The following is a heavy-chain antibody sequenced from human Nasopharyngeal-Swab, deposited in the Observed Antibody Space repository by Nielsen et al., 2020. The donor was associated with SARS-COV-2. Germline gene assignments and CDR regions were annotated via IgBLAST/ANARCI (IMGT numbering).Heavy chain of an antibody. V-gene: IGHV4-39*07. J-gene: IGHJ4*02. CDR1: GGSILSSTYY. CDR2: IYYSGAT. Sequence: SETLSLTCTVSGGSILSSTYYWGWIRQPPGKGLEWIGRIYYSGATYYNPPLKNRLTMSVDMSKNQFSLKLSSVTAADTAVYYCARVRRDTIFGVVIIGTFDYWGQGTLVTVSS. CDR3: ARVRRDTIFGVVIIGTFDY. D-gene: IGHD3-3*01.